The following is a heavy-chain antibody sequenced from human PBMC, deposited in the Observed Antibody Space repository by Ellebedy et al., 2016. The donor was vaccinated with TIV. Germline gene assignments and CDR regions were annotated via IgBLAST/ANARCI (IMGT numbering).Heavy chain of an antibody. Sequence: PGGSLRLSCAASGFTVSSNFMTWVRQAPGKGLEWVSVIYGGGTIRYADSVKGRFTISRDNSKNTVELQMNSLRAEDTAVYYCARPTVPATIGGACGMDVWGQGTTVIVSS. CDR1: GFTVSSNF. V-gene: IGHV3-53*01. CDR3: ARPTVPATIGGACGMDV. J-gene: IGHJ6*02. D-gene: IGHD2-2*01. CDR2: IYGGGTI.